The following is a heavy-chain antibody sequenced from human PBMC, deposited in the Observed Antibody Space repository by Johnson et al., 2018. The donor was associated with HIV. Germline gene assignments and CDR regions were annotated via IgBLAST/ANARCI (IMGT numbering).Heavy chain of an antibody. J-gene: IGHJ3*02. Sequence: VQLLESGGGVVQPGRSLRLSCAASGFIFSGFGLHWVRQAPGKGLEWVACISYDGGNKYYADSVRGRISISRDNSKKTLYLQMNSLRAEDTAVYYCATQGGTTSFDIWGQGTMVTVSS. D-gene: IGHD1-7*01. V-gene: IGHV3-30*03. CDR3: ATQGGTTSFDI. CDR2: ISYDGGNK. CDR1: GFIFSGFG.